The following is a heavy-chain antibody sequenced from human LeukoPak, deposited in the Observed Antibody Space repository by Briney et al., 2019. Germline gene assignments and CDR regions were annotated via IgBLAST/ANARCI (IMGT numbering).Heavy chain of an antibody. CDR1: GFTFSSYA. Sequence: PGGSLRLSCAASGFTFSSYAMSWVRQAPGKGLEWVSVIYSGGSTYYADSVKGRCTISRDNSKNTLYLQMNSLRAEDTAVYYCARMEDTSGWSLLIEHRGQGTLVTVSS. CDR2: IYSGGST. J-gene: IGHJ4*02. V-gene: IGHV3-53*01. D-gene: IGHD6-19*01. CDR3: ARMEDTSGWSLLIEH.